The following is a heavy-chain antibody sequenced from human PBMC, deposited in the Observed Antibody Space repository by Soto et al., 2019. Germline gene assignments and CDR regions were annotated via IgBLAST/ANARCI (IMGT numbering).Heavy chain of an antibody. CDR3: ARVPFSSFGVADPPVGWFDP. CDR1: GGSISSYY. J-gene: IGHJ5*02. CDR2: IYYTGST. Sequence: SETLSLTCTVSGGSISSYYWSWIRQPPGKGLEWLGYIYYTGSTYYNPSLRSRITISIDTSKNRFSLKLTSVTAADTAVYYCARVPFSSFGVADPPVGWFDPWGQGTLVTVSS. V-gene: IGHV4-59*08. D-gene: IGHD3-3*01.